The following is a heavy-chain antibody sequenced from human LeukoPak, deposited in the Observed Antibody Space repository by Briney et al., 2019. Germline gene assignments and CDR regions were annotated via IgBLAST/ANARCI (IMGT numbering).Heavy chain of an antibody. CDR2: INPNSGGT. CDR1: GYTFTGYY. Sequence: ASVKVSCKASGYTFTGYYMHWMRQAPGQGLEWMGWINPNSGGTNYAQKFQGRVTMTRDTSISTAYMELSRLRSDDTAVYDCARDRKVITFGRVIVPDYWGQGTLVTVSS. J-gene: IGHJ4*02. V-gene: IGHV1-2*02. CDR3: ARDRKVITFGRVIVPDY. D-gene: IGHD3-16*02.